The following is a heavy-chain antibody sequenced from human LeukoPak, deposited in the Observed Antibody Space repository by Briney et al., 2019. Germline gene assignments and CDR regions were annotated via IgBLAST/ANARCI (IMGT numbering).Heavy chain of an antibody. CDR1: GFTFSDYN. J-gene: IGHJ4*02. CDR2: ISPNSIYT. D-gene: IGHD2-15*01. CDR3: ARGGYCTGGTCYNPSPDY. Sequence: PGRSLRLSCAASGFTFSDYNMNWIRQAPGKGLEWLSYISPNSIYTNYADSVEGRFTISRDNAYNSLYLQMNSLRADDTAVYYCARGGYCTGGTCYNPSPDYWGQGTLVSVSS. V-gene: IGHV3-11*05.